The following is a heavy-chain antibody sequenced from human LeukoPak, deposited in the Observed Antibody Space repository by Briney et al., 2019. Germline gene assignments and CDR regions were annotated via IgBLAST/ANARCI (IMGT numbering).Heavy chain of an antibody. V-gene: IGHV5-51*01. Sequence: GESLKISCKGSGYSFPSYWIAWVRQMPGKGLEWMGIMYPGDSDTRYSPSFQGQVTISADKSISTAYLQWSSLKASDTAIYYCTRGRPIDYWGQGTLVTVSS. J-gene: IGHJ4*02. CDR2: MYPGDSDT. CDR3: TRGRPIDY. CDR1: GYSFPSYW.